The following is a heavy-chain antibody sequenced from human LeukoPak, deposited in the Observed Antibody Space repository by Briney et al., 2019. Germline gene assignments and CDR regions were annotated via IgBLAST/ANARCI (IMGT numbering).Heavy chain of an antibody. D-gene: IGHD1-26*01. CDR3: AKYGGSYGPLPYY. CDR2: ISGSCGST. J-gene: IGHJ4*02. CDR1: GFTFSSYD. Sequence: PGGSLRLSCAASGFTFSSYDMRWVRQAPGKGLEWVSDISGSCGSTYYVDSVKGRFTISRDNSKNTLYLQMNSLRAEDTAVYYCAKYGGSYGPLPYYWGKGTLVTVSS. V-gene: IGHV3-23*01.